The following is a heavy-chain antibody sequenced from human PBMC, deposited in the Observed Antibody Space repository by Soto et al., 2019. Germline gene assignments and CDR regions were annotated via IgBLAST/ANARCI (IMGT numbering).Heavy chain of an antibody. D-gene: IGHD6-13*01. CDR2: IFANGHT. CDR1: GGSISEKY. Sequence: SETLSLTCIVSGGSISEKYWNWVRQPPGKGLEWIGLIFANGHTDYNPSLKSRVTMSVDASKNQFSLRLTSMTAADAAVYYCVASLAASGLNWLDPWGRGTLVTVSS. J-gene: IGHJ5*02. CDR3: VASLAASGLNWLDP. V-gene: IGHV4-4*07.